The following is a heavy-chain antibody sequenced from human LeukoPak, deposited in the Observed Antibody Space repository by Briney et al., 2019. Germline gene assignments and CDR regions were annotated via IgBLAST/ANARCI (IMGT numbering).Heavy chain of an antibody. J-gene: IGHJ4*02. D-gene: IGHD3-22*01. Sequence: ASVKVSCKASGYSFTGYYMHWVRQAPGQGPEWMGWINPNNGATNFAQKFQGRVTMTRDTSISTAYMELSRLRSDDTAVYYCARWSTYYYDSSGYKVLDYWGQGTLVTVSS. CDR3: ARWSTYYYDSSGYKVLDY. CDR1: GYSFTGYY. V-gene: IGHV1-2*02. CDR2: INPNNGAT.